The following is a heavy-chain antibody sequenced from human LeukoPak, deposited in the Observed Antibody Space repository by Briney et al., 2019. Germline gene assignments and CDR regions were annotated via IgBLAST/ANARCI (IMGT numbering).Heavy chain of an antibody. CDR3: ARSDRDLWYFDL. CDR2: VYYSGTT. Sequence: PSETLSLTCTVSGGSISTYYWSWIRQPPGKGLEWIGYVYYSGTTNYKYKSSLKSRVTISVDTSKNQFSLRLSSATAADTAVYYCARSDRDLWYFDLWGRGTLVTVSS. J-gene: IGHJ2*01. V-gene: IGHV4-59*01. CDR1: GGSISTYY.